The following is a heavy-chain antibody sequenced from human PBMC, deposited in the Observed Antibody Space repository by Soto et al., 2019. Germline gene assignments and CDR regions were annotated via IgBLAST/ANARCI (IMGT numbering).Heavy chain of an antibody. D-gene: IGHD3-16*02. V-gene: IGHV3-30*18. CDR2: ISHDGRNI. CDR3: TKDMDDKVWGSYRPDFDY. J-gene: IGHJ4*02. Sequence: VQLVESGGGGVQPGRSLRLSCAASGFSFSNYGMHWVRQAPGKGLEWVAVISHDGRNIYYADSVKGRFTISRDNSKNTLYLQMNSLRPEDTAFYYCTKDMDDKVWGSYRPDFDYWGQGTLVTVSP. CDR1: GFSFSNYG.